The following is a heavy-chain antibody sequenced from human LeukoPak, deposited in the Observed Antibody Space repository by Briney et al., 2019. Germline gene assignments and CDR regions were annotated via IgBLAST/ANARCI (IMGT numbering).Heavy chain of an antibody. CDR1: GFTFSSYG. D-gene: IGHD2-2*01. Sequence: GGSLRLSCAASGFTFSSYGMHWVRQAPGKGQEWVAFIRYDGSNKYYADSVKGRFTISRDNSKNTLYLQMNSLRAEDTAVYYCANTVVPAANTDYWGQGTLVTVSS. J-gene: IGHJ4*02. CDR3: ANTVVPAANTDY. V-gene: IGHV3-30*02. CDR2: IRYDGSNK.